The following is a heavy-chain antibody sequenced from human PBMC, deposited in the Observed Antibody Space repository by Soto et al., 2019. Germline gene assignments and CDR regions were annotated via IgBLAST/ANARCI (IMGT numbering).Heavy chain of an antibody. CDR2: IYYSGST. CDR1: GGSISSYY. D-gene: IGHD2-2*02. Sequence: PSETLSLTCTVSGGSISSYYWIWIRQPPGKGLEWIGSIYYSGSTYYTPSLKSRVTISVDTSKNQFSLKLSSVTAADTAVYYCARGDRVVVPAAIGVWFDPWGQGTLVTVSS. CDR3: ARGDRVVVPAAIGVWFDP. J-gene: IGHJ5*02. V-gene: IGHV4-59*05.